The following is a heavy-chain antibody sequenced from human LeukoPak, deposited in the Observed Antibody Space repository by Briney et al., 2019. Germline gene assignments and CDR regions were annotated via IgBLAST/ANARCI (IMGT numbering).Heavy chain of an antibody. CDR3: ARLNDGFDI. CDR2: IDPGDSET. V-gene: IGHV5-51*01. CDR1: GYRFTRYW. J-gene: IGHJ3*02. Sequence: GESLRISCKGSGYRFTRYWIAWVRQMSGRGLQWMGIIDPGDSETRYSPSFQGQVTITADKSISTAYLQWSSMKASDTAMYYCARLNDGFDIWGQGAMVIVSS.